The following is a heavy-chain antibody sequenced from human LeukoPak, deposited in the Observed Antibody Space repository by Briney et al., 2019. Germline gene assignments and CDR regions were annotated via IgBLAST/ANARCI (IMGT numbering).Heavy chain of an antibody. D-gene: IGHD3-3*01. J-gene: IGHJ6*02. CDR2: INHSGST. CDR1: GGSFSGYY. CDR3: ARHWMAGITIFGVVKPYYYYGMDV. V-gene: IGHV4-34*01. Sequence: SETLSLTCAVYGGSFSGYYWSWIRQPPGKGLEWIGEINHSGSTNYNPSLKSRVTISVDTSKNQFSLKLSSVTAADTAVYYCARHWMAGITIFGVVKPYYYYGMDVWGQGTTVTVSS.